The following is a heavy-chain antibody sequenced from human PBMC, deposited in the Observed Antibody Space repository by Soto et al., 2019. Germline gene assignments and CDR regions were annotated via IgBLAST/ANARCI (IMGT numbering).Heavy chain of an antibody. V-gene: IGHV4-61*08. CDR2: MYNTGST. CDR1: GGSIGSGGYY. CDR3: ARDRNWNGHYGMAV. Sequence: SETLSLTCAVSGGSIGSGGYYWSWIRQHPGKGLEWIGYMYNTGSTVYNPSFKSRVTISVDTSKNQFSLKLSSVTAADTAVYYCARDRNWNGHYGMAVWGQGTTVTVSS. D-gene: IGHD1-1*01. J-gene: IGHJ6*02.